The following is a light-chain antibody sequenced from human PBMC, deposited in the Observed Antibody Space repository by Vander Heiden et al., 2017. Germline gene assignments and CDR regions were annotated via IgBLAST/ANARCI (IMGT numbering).Light chain of an antibody. CDR2: DVS. CDR3: SSYTTTSALVL. Sequence: QSALTQPASVSGSPGQSISISCTGTSSDVGGYSFVSWYQQHPGKAPRRRMYDVSDRPSGVSNRFAGSKLGNTASLTISGLQPEDEADYYGSSYTTTSALVLFGGGNKVTVL. CDR1: SSDVGGYSF. J-gene: IGLJ2*01. V-gene: IGLV2-14*03.